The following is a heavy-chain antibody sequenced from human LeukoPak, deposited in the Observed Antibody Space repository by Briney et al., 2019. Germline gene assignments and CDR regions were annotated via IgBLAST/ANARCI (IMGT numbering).Heavy chain of an antibody. D-gene: IGHD6-13*01. CDR1: GCTFDDYG. V-gene: IGHV3-20*04. CDR3: ARSIAAAGTGGYFDY. J-gene: IGHJ4*02. Sequence: PGGALSLSCAACGCTFDDYGMSWVRQARGKGLEWVSGINWNGGSTGYADSVKGRFTTSRHNAKNSLYLQMNSLRAEDTALYYCARSIAAAGTGGYFDYWGQGTLVTASS. CDR2: INWNGGST.